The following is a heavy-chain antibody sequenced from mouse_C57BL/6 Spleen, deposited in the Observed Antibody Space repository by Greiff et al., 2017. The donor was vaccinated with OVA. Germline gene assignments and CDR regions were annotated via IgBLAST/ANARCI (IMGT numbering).Heavy chain of an antibody. CDR3: DRGGNYVGYFDD. J-gene: IGHJ1*03. CDR2: IYPGSGNT. Sequence: VLLVESGAELVRPGASVKLSCKASGYTFTDYYINWVKQRPGQGLEWIARIYPGSGNTYYNEKFKGKAPLTAEKSSSTAYMQLSSLTSEDSAVCFCDRGGNYVGYFDDWGTGTTVTVSS. CDR1: GYTFTDYY. D-gene: IGHD2-1*01. V-gene: IGHV1-76*01.